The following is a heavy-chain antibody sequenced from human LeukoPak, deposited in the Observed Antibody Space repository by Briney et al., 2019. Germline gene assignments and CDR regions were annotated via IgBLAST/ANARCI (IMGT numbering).Heavy chain of an antibody. CDR1: GGSISSHY. CDR2: IYYSGST. Sequence: KSSETLPLTCTVSGGSISSHYWSWIRQPPGEGLEWIGYIYYSGSTYYNPSLKSRVTMSVDASKNQLSLRLTSLTAADTAVYYCARWYCSSNICYHLDVWGKGTTVTVSS. D-gene: IGHD2-2*01. J-gene: IGHJ6*03. V-gene: IGHV4-59*11. CDR3: ARWYCSSNICYHLDV.